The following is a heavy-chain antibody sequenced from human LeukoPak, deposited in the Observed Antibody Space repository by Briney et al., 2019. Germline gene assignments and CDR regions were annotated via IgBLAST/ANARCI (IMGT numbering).Heavy chain of an antibody. J-gene: IGHJ5*02. CDR2: MNPNSGNT. D-gene: IGHD3-3*01. CDR1: GYTFTSYD. V-gene: IGHV1-8*03. Sequence: ASVKVSCKASGYTFTSYDINWVRQATGQGLEWMGWMNPNSGNTGYAKKFQGRVTITRNNSISTAYMEPSSLRSEDTAVYYCARGIGSGYDFWSGYYESNWFDPWGQGTLVTVSS. CDR3: ARGIGSGYDFWSGYYESNWFDP.